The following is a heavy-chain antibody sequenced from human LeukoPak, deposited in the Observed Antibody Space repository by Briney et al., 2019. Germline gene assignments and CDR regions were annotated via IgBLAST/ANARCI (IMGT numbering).Heavy chain of an antibody. Sequence: ASVKVSCKASGGTFSSYAISWVRQAPGQGLEWMGGIIPIFGTANYAQKFQGRVTITADESTSTAHMELSSLRSDDTAVYYCARGSITIFGVVSGLFDYWGQGTLVTVSS. J-gene: IGHJ4*02. CDR3: ARGSITIFGVVSGLFDY. D-gene: IGHD3-3*01. CDR2: IIPIFGTA. V-gene: IGHV1-69*13. CDR1: GGTFSSYA.